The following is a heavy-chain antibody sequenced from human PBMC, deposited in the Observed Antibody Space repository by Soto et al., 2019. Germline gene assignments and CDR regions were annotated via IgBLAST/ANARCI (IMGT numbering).Heavy chain of an antibody. CDR3: AKGQQQLVVYYGMDV. J-gene: IGHJ6*02. CDR1: GFTFSSYA. D-gene: IGHD6-13*01. V-gene: IGHV3-23*01. CDR2: MSGSGGST. Sequence: GGSLRLSCAASGFTFSSYAMSWVRQAPGKGLEWVSAMSGSGGSTYYADSVKGRLTISRDNSKNTLYLQMNSLRAEDTAVYYCAKGQQQLVVYYGMDVWGQGTTVTVSS.